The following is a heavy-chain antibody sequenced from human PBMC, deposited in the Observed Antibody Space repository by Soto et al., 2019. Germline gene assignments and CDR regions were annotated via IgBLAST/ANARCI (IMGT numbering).Heavy chain of an antibody. Sequence: GGSLRLSCAASGFTFSDYYMSWIRQAPGKGLEWVSYISSSSSYTNYADSVKGRFTISRDNAKNSLYLQMNSLRAEDTAVYYCARDLWPRTSWHYYYYGMDVWGQGTTVTVSS. CDR1: GFTFSDYY. CDR3: ARDLWPRTSWHYYYYGMDV. J-gene: IGHJ6*02. V-gene: IGHV3-11*06. D-gene: IGHD2-2*01. CDR2: ISSSSSYT.